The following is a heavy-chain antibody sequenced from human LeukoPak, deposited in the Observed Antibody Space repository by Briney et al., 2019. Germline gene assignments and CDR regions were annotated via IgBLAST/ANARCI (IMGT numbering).Heavy chain of an antibody. Sequence: GRSLRLSCAASGFTFSSYAMHWVRQAPGKGLEWVAVISYDGSNKYYADSVKGRFTISRDNSKNTLYLQMNSLRAEDTAVYYCARDKVRYSYGYSYFDYWGQGTLVTVSS. CDR3: ARDKVRYSYGYSYFDY. V-gene: IGHV3-30*04. J-gene: IGHJ4*02. D-gene: IGHD5-18*01. CDR2: ISYDGSNK. CDR1: GFTFSSYA.